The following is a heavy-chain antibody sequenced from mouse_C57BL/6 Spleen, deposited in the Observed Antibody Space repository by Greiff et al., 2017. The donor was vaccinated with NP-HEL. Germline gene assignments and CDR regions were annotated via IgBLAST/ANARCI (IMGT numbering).Heavy chain of an antibody. J-gene: IGHJ4*01. CDR2: INPYNGGT. CDR3: AREPIYDGYYYYAMDY. CDR1: GYTFTDYY. D-gene: IGHD2-3*01. Sequence: EVQLQQSGPVLVKPGASVKMSCKASGYTFTDYYMNWVKQSHGKSLEWIGVINPYNGGTSYNQKFKGKATLTVDKSSSTSYMEINSLTSEDSAVYYCAREPIYDGYYYYAMDYWGQRTSVTVSS. V-gene: IGHV1-19*01.